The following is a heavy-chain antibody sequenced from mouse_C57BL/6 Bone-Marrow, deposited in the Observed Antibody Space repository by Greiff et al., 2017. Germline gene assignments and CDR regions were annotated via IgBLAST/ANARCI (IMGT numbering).Heavy chain of an antibody. CDR1: GYSLTSGYY. CDR2: ISYDGSN. Sequence: EVKLMESGPGLVKPSQSLSLTCSVPGYSLTSGYYWNWIRQFPGNKLDWMGYISYDGSNNYNPSLKNRISIIRDTSKKQFFLKLNSVTTENTATYYCARVNYDYDEGFAYWGQGTLVTVSA. J-gene: IGHJ3*01. D-gene: IGHD2-4*01. CDR3: ARVNYDYDEGFAY. V-gene: IGHV3-6*01.